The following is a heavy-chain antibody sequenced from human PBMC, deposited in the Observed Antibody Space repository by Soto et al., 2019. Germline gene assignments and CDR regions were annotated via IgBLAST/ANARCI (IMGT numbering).Heavy chain of an antibody. V-gene: IGHV1-46*01. Sequence: ASVKVSCKASGYTFTSYYMHWVRQAPGQGLEWMGIINPSGGSTSYAQKFQGRVTMTRDTSTSTVYMELSSLRSEDTAMYYCARDDSGFSGSHYIDYFNYWGQGALVTVSS. J-gene: IGHJ4*02. CDR2: INPSGGST. CDR1: GYTFTSYY. D-gene: IGHD1-26*01. CDR3: ARDDSGFSGSHYIDYFNY.